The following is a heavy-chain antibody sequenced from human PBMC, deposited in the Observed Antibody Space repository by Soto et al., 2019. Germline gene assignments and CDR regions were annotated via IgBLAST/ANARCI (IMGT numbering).Heavy chain of an antibody. V-gene: IGHV3-33*03. D-gene: IGHD2-15*01. CDR2: IWYDGSKT. CDR1: GFRFSGYG. Sequence: QVHLVESGGGVVQPGTSLRLACAASGFRFSGYGMQWVRQTPGKGLEWVGVIWYDGSKTFYADSVKGRFASSTDNSNNNLFLQMDSLRAEDTAVNHCVTDMGGGSWSSLASWGPGSLVTVS. CDR3: VTDMGGGSWSSLAS. J-gene: IGHJ4*02.